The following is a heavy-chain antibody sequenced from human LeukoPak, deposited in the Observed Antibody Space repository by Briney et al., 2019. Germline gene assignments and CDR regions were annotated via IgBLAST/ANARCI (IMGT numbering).Heavy chain of an antibody. Sequence: GGSLRLSCAASGSTFSSYGMHWVRQAPGKGLEWVAVISYDGSNKYYADSVKGRFTISRDNSKNTLYLQMNSLRAEDTAVYYCAKEVGYCSSTSCGTYYYYGMDVWGQGTTVTVSS. V-gene: IGHV3-30*18. CDR2: ISYDGSNK. CDR3: AKEVGYCSSTSCGTYYYYGMDV. D-gene: IGHD2-2*03. CDR1: GSTFSSYG. J-gene: IGHJ6*02.